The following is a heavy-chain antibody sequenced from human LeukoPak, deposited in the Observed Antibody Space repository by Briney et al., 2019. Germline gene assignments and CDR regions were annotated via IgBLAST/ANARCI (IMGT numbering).Heavy chain of an antibody. CDR2: ISSSGSTI. CDR3: ARSYDYVWGSYDYFDY. J-gene: IGHJ4*02. V-gene: IGHV3-48*03. CDR1: GFTFSGSA. D-gene: IGHD3-16*01. Sequence: PGGSLRLSCAASGFTFSGSAMHWVRQAPGKGLEWVSYISSSGSTIYYADSVKGRFTISRDNAKNSLYLQMNSLRAEDTAVYYCARSYDYVWGSYDYFDYWGQGTLVTVSS.